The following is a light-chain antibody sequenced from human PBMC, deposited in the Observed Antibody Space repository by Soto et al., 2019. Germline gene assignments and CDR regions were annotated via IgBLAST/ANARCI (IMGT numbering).Light chain of an antibody. Sequence: QSALTQPASVSGSPGQSITISCTGTSSDVGGYKYVSWYQQHPGKAPKLMIYEVTNRPSGVSNRFSGSKSGNTDSLTISGLQAEDQADYYCLSFTSSSTYIFGAGTKVTGL. V-gene: IGLV2-14*01. CDR3: LSFTSSSTYI. CDR1: SSDVGGYKY. J-gene: IGLJ1*01. CDR2: EVT.